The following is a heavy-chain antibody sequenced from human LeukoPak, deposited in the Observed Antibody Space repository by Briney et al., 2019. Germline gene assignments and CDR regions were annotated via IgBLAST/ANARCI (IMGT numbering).Heavy chain of an antibody. CDR2: IYTSGST. D-gene: IGHD6-13*01. CDR3: ARGESSGWYYFNY. CDR1: GGSISSGSYY. J-gene: IGHJ4*02. V-gene: IGHV4-61*02. Sequence: SQTLSLTCTVSGGSISSGSYYWSWIRQPAGKGLEWIGRIYTSGSTNYNPSLKSRVTISVDTPKNQFSLKLSSVTAADTAVYYCARGESSGWYYFNYWGQGTLVTVSS.